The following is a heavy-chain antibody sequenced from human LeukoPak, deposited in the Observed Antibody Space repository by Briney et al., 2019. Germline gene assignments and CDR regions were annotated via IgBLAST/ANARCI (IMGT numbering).Heavy chain of an antibody. CDR2: INHSGST. D-gene: IGHD6-13*01. CDR1: GGSFSGYY. J-gene: IGHJ5*02. Sequence: SETLSLTCAVYGGSFSGYYWSWLRQPPGKGLEWIGEINHSGSTNYNPSLKSRVTISVDTSKNQFSLKLSSVTAADTAVYYCARSRRGSSSWYVRLNFDPWGQGTLVTVSS. CDR3: ARSRRGSSSWYVRLNFDP. V-gene: IGHV4-34*01.